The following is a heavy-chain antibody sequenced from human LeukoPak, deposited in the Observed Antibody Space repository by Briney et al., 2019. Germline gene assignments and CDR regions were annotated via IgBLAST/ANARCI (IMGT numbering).Heavy chain of an antibody. D-gene: IGHD3-16*01. Sequence: ASVKVSCKASGYTFTSYGIAWVRQAPGQGLQWMGWISANNGDTSYSQKLQGRVTTTTDTSTNTAYMELRSLTSDDTAVYYCARDPPGLTLGSPGDYWGQGTLVIVSS. CDR2: ISANNGDT. V-gene: IGHV1-18*01. CDR1: GYTFTSYG. J-gene: IGHJ4*02. CDR3: ARDPPGLTLGSPGDY.